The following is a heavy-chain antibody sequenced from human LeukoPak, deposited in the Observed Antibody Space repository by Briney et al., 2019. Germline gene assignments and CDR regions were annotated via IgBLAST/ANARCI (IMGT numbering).Heavy chain of an antibody. Sequence: GGSLRLSCAASGFTVSSNSMSWVRQAPGKGLEWVSVIHSGGSTYYADSVKGRFTISRDNSKNTLYLQMNSLRAEDTAVYYCAKVPSLRRLYCSSTSCLGIVDVWGQGTTVTVSS. CDR1: GFTVSSNS. CDR2: IHSGGST. V-gene: IGHV3-53*01. D-gene: IGHD2-2*01. CDR3: AKVPSLRRLYCSSTSCLGIVDV. J-gene: IGHJ6*02.